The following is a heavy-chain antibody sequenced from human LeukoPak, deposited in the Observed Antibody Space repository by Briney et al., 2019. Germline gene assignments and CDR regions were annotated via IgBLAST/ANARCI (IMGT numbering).Heavy chain of an antibody. CDR3: ARGYCAGGSCSNSY. V-gene: IGHV3-23*01. CDR1: GFTFSSYA. CDR2: ISGSGDKT. J-gene: IGHJ4*02. D-gene: IGHD2-15*01. Sequence: GGSLRLSCAASGFTFSSYAMHWVRQAPGKGLEWVSSISGSGDKTYYAESVKGRFPIFRDNPKNTLYLQMNSLRPEDTAVYYCARGYCAGGSCSNSYWGQGTLVTVSS.